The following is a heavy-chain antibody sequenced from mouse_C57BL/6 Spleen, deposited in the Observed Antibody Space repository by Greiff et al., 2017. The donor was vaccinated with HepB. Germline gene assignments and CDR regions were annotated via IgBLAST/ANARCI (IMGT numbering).Heavy chain of an antibody. CDR1: GYTFTDYY. CDR2: IYPGSGNT. Sequence: LVESGPELVKPGASVKISCKASGYTFTDYYINWVKQRPGQGLEWIGWIYPGSGNTKYNEKFKGKATLTVDTSSSTAYMQLSSLTSEDSAVYFWAREGAYGYDGAWFAYWGQGTLVTVSA. J-gene: IGHJ3*01. V-gene: IGHV1-84*01. CDR3: AREGAYGYDGAWFAY. D-gene: IGHD2-2*01.